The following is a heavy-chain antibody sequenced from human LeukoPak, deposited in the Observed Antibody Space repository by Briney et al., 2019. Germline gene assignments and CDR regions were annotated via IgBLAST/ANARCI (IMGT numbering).Heavy chain of an antibody. Sequence: SETLSLTCAVPGATFSGYYWSWIRQSPGKRLKWIGDINHGESTNYNPSLKSRVTISVDTSKNQFSLRLRSVTAADTAVYYCARWPGGYCPGSRCYESDPWGQGTLVTVSS. V-gene: IGHV4-34*01. D-gene: IGHD2-8*02. CDR1: GATFSGYY. CDR2: INHGEST. J-gene: IGHJ5*02. CDR3: ARWPGGYCPGSRCYESDP.